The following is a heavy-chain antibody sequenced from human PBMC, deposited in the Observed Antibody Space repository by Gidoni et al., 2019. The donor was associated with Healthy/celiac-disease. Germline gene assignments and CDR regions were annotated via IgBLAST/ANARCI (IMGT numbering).Heavy chain of an antibody. CDR1: GGSISSSSYD. V-gene: IGHV4-39*07. CDR3: ARDGAAIFGVVTYYFDY. D-gene: IGHD3-3*01. CDR2: IYYSGSP. J-gene: IGHJ4*02. Sequence: QLQLQESGPGLVKPSESLSLTCTVSGGSISSSSYDWGWIRQPPGKGLEWLGSIYYSGSPYYNPSLKSRVTISVDTSKNQFSLKLSSVTAADTAVYYCARDGAAIFGVVTYYFDYWGQGTLVTVSS.